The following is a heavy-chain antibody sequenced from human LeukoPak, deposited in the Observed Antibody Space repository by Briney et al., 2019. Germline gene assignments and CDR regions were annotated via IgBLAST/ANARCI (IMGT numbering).Heavy chain of an antibody. Sequence: PGGSLRLSCAASGFTFSSYEMNWVRQAPGKGLEWVSFISGSGRTIYYSDSVKGRFTISRDNAKNSLYLQMNSLRAEDTAVYYCARDRCSSTSCLFDYWGQGTLVTVSS. CDR2: ISGSGRTI. D-gene: IGHD2-2*01. CDR1: GFTFSSYE. V-gene: IGHV3-48*03. J-gene: IGHJ4*02. CDR3: ARDRCSSTSCLFDY.